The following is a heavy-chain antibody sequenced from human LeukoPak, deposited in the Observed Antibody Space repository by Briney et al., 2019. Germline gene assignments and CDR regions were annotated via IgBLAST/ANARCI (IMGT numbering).Heavy chain of an antibody. J-gene: IGHJ2*01. CDR2: IYTSGST. Sequence: PSETLSLTCTVSGGSISSYYWSWIRQPARKGLEWIGRIYTSGSTNYNPSLKSRVTMSVDTSKNQFSLKLSSVTAADTAVYYCALRSSPIWWYFDLWGRGTLVTVSS. CDR3: ALRSSPIWWYFDL. CDR1: GGSISSYY. D-gene: IGHD2/OR15-2a*01. V-gene: IGHV4-4*07.